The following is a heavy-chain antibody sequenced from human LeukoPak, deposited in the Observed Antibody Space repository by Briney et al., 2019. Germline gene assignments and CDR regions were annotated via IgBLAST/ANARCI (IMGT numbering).Heavy chain of an antibody. CDR2: IFYSGST. Sequence: SQTLSLTCTVSGGSISSGGYYWSWIRQHPGKGLEWVGYIFYSGSTYYNPSLKSRVTISVDTSKIQFSLKLSSVTAADTAVYYCARVSAVAGSDYFFDYWGQGTLVTVSS. CDR3: ARVSAVAGSDYFFDY. V-gene: IGHV4-31*03. D-gene: IGHD6-19*01. J-gene: IGHJ4*02. CDR1: GGSISSGGYY.